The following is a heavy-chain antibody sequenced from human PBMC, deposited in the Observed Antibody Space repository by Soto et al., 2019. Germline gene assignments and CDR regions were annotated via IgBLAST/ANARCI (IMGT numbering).Heavy chain of an antibody. J-gene: IGHJ5*02. CDR2: IWYDGSNK. CDR1: GFTFSSYG. D-gene: IGHD3-10*01. CDR3: ARDRRYYYGSGSYFSASWFDP. Sequence: GGSLRLSCAASGFTFSSYGMHWVRQAPGKGLEWVAVIWYDGSNKYYADSVKGRFTISRDNSKNTLYLQMNSLRAEDTAVYYCARDRRYYYGSGSYFSASWFDPWGQGTLVTVSS. V-gene: IGHV3-33*01.